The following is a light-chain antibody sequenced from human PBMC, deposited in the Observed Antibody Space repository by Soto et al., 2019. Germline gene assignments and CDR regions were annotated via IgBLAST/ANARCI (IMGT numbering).Light chain of an antibody. CDR3: QSYDSSLSALFV. V-gene: IGLV1-40*01. CDR1: SSDIGAGYD. J-gene: IGLJ1*01. CDR2: GNT. Sequence: QSVLTQPPSVSGAPGQRVTISCTGSSSDIGAGYDVHWYQHLPGTAPKLLFYGNTNRPSGVPDRFSGSKSGTSASLAITGLQAEDEADYYCQSYDSSLSALFVFGTGTKVTDL.